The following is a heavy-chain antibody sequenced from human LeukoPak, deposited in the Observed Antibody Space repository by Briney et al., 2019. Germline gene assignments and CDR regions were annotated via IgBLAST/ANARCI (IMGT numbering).Heavy chain of an antibody. Sequence: GGSLRLSCAASGFTVSSNYMSWVRQAPGKGLEWVSVIYSGGSTYYADSVKGRFTISRDNSKNTLYLQMNRLRAEDTAVYYCARAKFVLLFDYWGQGTLVTVSS. CDR1: GFTVSSNY. J-gene: IGHJ4*02. CDR3: ARAKFVLLFDY. V-gene: IGHV3-53*01. CDR2: IYSGGST.